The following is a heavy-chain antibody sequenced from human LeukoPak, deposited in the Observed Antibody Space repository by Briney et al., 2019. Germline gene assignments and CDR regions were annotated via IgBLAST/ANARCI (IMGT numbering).Heavy chain of an antibody. CDR1: SGSISSRSYY. CDR3: ARVTGYMTEDYFDY. Sequence: SETLSLTCTVSSGSISSRSYYWGWIRQPPGKGLEWIGSTYYSGSTYYNPSLESRVTISLDTSKNQFSLRLSSVTAADTAVYYCARVTGYMTEDYFDYWGQGTLITVSS. V-gene: IGHV4-39*07. J-gene: IGHJ4*02. D-gene: IGHD6-13*01. CDR2: TYYSGST.